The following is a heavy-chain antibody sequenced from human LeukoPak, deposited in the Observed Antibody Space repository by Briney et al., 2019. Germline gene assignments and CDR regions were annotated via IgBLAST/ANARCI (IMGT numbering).Heavy chain of an antibody. CDR1: GGSFSGYY. Sequence: SETLSLTCAVYGGSFSGYYWSWIRQPPGKGLEGIGEINHSGSTNYNPSLKSRVTISVDTSKNQFSLKLSSVTAADTAVYYCARRLSSSWSYWGQGTLVTVSS. J-gene: IGHJ4*02. D-gene: IGHD6-13*01. CDR2: INHSGST. V-gene: IGHV4-34*01. CDR3: ARRLSSSWSY.